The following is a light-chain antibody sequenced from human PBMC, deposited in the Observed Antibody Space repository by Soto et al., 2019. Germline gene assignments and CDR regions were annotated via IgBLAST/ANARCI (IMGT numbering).Light chain of an antibody. V-gene: IGLV2-8*01. CDR3: NAYAGSNNWV. J-gene: IGLJ3*02. CDR1: SSDVGSYNY. CDR2: EVS. Sequence: QSALTQPASVSGSPGQSITISCTGTSSDVGSYNYVSWFQQHPGKAPKLMIYEVSKRPSGVPDRFSGSKSGNTASLTVSGLQAEDEAYYYCNAYAGSNNWVFGGGTQLTVL.